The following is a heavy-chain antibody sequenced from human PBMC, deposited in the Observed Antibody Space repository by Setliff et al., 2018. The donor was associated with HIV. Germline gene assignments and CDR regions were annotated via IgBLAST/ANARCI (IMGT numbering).Heavy chain of an antibody. V-gene: IGHV1-46*01. D-gene: IGHD3-10*01. CDR3: SGRGVPQQIDLDS. CDR1: GYTFTSYY. Sequence: ASVKVSCKASGYTFTSYYIHWVRQAPGQGLEWMGRINPSGGSTSYAQKFQGRVTMTRDTSTSTVYMELSSLRSEDTAMYYCSGRGVPQQIDLDSWGHGTLVTVSS. CDR2: INPSGGST. J-gene: IGHJ5*01.